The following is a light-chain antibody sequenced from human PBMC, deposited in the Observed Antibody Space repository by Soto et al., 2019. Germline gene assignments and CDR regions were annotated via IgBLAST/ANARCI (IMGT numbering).Light chain of an antibody. Sequence: IVLTHSPCTLSLSPLWRATLSFMSSQTLSPNYLAWCQQKPGHPPSLLIYGASTRATGIPDRFSGSGSGTHFTLTISRLEPGDFAVYYCQHFGGTTFTFGQGTRLEIK. J-gene: IGKJ5*01. CDR1: QTLSPNY. CDR2: GAS. CDR3: QHFGGTTFT. V-gene: IGKV3-20*01.